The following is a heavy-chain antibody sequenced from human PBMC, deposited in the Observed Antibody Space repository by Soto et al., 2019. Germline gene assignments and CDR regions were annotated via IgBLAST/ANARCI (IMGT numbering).Heavy chain of an antibody. D-gene: IGHD6-13*01. J-gene: IGHJ5*02. CDR2: FDPEDGET. CDR1: GYTLTELS. V-gene: IGHV1-24*01. Sequence: ASVKVSCKVSGYTLTELSMHWVRQAPGKGLEWMGGFDPEDGETIYAQKFQGRVTMTEDTSTDTAYMELSSLRSEDTAVYYCATVNGSSSRLNNWFDPWGQGTLVTVSS. CDR3: ATVNGSSSRLNNWFDP.